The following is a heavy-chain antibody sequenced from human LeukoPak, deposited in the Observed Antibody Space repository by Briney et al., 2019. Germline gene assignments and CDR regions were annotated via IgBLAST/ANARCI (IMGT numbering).Heavy chain of an antibody. CDR3: ARDGYYDSSGPYPHFDY. V-gene: IGHV1-69*04. D-gene: IGHD3-22*01. CDR2: IIPILGIA. J-gene: IGHJ4*02. Sequence: ASVKVSCKASGGTSSSYAISWVRQAPGQGLEWMGRIIPILGIANYAQKFQGRVTITADKSTSTAYMELSSLRSEDTAVYYCARDGYYDSSGPYPHFDYWGQGTLVTVSS. CDR1: GGTSSSYA.